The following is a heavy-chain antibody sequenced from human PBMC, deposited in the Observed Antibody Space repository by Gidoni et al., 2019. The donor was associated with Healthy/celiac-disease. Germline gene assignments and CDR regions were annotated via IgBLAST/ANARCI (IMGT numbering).Heavy chain of an antibody. J-gene: IGHJ4*02. CDR3: AKDVHSSSWYIANY. Sequence: EVQLVESGEDLVQPGGSLRLSCAASGFTFDDYAMPWVRQAPGKGLEWVSGINWNSDSIGYADSVKGRFTISRDNAKNSLYLQMNSLRAEDTAFYYCAKDVHSSSWYIANYWGQGTLVTVSS. D-gene: IGHD6-13*01. CDR1: GFTFDDYA. CDR2: INWNSDSI. V-gene: IGHV3-9*01.